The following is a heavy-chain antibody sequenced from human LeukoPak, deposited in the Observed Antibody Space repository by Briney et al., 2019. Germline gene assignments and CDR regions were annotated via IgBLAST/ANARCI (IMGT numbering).Heavy chain of an antibody. V-gene: IGHV1-69*01. D-gene: IGHD3-9*01. CDR2: IIPIFGTA. CDR1: GGTFSSYA. CDR3: ARDMRNYDILTGYPNWFDP. J-gene: IGHJ5*02. Sequence: SVKVSCKASGGTFSSYAISWVRQAPGQGLEWMGGIIPIFGTANYAQKFQGRVTITADESTSTAYMELSSLRSEDTAVYYCARDMRNYDILTGYPNWFDPWGQGTLVTVSS.